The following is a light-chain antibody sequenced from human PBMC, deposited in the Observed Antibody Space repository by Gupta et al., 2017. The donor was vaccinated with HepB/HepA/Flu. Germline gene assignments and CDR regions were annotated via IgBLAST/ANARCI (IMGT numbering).Light chain of an antibody. Sequence: QSALTQSPSVSGSPGLSITLSCTGPSSDVGNYNFVSWYQQHPGKAPKLMIYEVNKRPSGVSNRFSGSKSGNTASLTISGLQAEDEADYYCCSYGGSRTFWVFGGGTKLTVL. CDR1: SSDVGNYNF. CDR2: EVN. V-gene: IGLV2-23*02. CDR3: CSYGGSRTFWV. J-gene: IGLJ3*02.